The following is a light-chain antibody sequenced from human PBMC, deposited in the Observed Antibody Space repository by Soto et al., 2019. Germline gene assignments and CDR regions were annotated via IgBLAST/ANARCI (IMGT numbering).Light chain of an antibody. CDR3: QSYDSSLSAVV. V-gene: IGLV1-40*01. CDR2: GNI. Sequence: QSVLTQPPSVSGAPVQRVTISCTGSSSNIGAGYDVHWYQHLPGTAPRLLIYGNINRPSGVPDRFSGSKSGTSASLAITGLQAEDEADYYCQSYDSSLSAVVFGGGTKVTVL. CDR1: SSNIGAGYD. J-gene: IGLJ2*01.